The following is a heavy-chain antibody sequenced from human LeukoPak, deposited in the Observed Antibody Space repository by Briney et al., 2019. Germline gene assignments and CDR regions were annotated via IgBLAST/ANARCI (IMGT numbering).Heavy chain of an antibody. CDR3: ARTPIAAVGTVGGYYFDY. V-gene: IGHV4-4*09. CDR1: GGSISSYY. D-gene: IGHD6-13*01. Sequence: PSETLSLTCTVSGGSISSYYWSWIRQPPGKGLEWIGYIYTSGSTNYNPSLKSRVTISVDTSKNQFSLKLSSVTAADTAVYYCARTPIAAVGTVGGYYFDYWGQGTLVTVPS. CDR2: IYTSGST. J-gene: IGHJ4*02.